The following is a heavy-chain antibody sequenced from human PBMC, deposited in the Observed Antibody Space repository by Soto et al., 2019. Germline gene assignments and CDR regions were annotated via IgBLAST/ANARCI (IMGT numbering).Heavy chain of an antibody. V-gene: IGHV4-30-4*01. CDR3: ARGPVPAAMGAEAFFDY. CDR1: GGSISSGDYY. CDR2: IYYSGST. J-gene: IGHJ4*02. Sequence: PSETLSLTCTVSGGSISSGDYYWSWIRQPPGKGLERIGYIYYSGSTYYNPSLKSRVTISVDTSKNQFSLKLSSVTAADTAVYYCARGPVPAAMGAEAFFDYWGQGTLVTVSS. D-gene: IGHD2-2*01.